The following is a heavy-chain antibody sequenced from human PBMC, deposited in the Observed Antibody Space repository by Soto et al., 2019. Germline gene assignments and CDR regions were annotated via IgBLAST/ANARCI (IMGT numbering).Heavy chain of an antibody. CDR1: GFSFSSYA. Sequence: PGGSLRLSCAASGFSFSSYAISWVRQAPGKGLEWVSSIGGRGGSTYYADSVKGRFTISRDNSKNTVYLQMNSLRVEDTAVYYCAKQGDYDFWSSSNNWLDLWGQGTLVTVSS. CDR2: IGGRGGST. V-gene: IGHV3-23*01. D-gene: IGHD3-3*01. CDR3: AKQGDYDFWSSSNNWLDL. J-gene: IGHJ5*02.